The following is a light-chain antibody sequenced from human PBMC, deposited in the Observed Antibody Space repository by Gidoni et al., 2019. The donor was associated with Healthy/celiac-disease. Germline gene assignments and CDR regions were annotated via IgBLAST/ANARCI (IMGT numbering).Light chain of an antibody. CDR3: DSRDSSVRLLE. J-gene: IGLJ2*01. Sequence: SELIQDPAVPVALGQTVRMTCQGATLRSYYVSWYQQKPGPAPVLVIYSKNNRPSGIPDRFSGSSSGNTASLTITGDRAEDEADYYCDSRDSSVRLLEFGGGTKLTVL. CDR1: TLRSYY. CDR2: SKN. V-gene: IGLV3-19*01.